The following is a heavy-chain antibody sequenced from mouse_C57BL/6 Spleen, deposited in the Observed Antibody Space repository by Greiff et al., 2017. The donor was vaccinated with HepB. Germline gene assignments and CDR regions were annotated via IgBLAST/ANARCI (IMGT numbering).Heavy chain of an antibody. J-gene: IGHJ4*01. CDR1: GYTFTSYW. CDR3: AREGDYVAMDY. CDR2: IYPGSGST. V-gene: IGHV1-55*01. Sequence: QVQLQQSGAELVKPGASVKMSCKASGYTFTSYWITWVKQRPGQGLEWIGDIYPGSGSTNYNEKFKSKATLTVDTSSSTAYMQLSSLTSEDSAVYYCAREGDYVAMDYWGQGTSVTVSS.